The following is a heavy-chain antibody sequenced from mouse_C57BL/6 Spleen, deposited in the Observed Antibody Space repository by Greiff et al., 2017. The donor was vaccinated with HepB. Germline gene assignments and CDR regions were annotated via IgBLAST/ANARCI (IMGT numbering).Heavy chain of an antibody. CDR1: GYTFTDYN. CDR2: INPNNGGT. Sequence: EVKLMESGPELVKPGASVKMSCKVSGYTFTDYNMHWVKQSHGKSLEWIGYINPNNGGTSYNQKFKGKATLTVNKSSSTAYMDLRRLTSEDSALYYSARGGAYGSSWDYAMDYWGQGTSVTVSS. J-gene: IGHJ4*01. V-gene: IGHV1-22*01. CDR3: ARGGAYGSSWDYAMDY. D-gene: IGHD1-1*01.